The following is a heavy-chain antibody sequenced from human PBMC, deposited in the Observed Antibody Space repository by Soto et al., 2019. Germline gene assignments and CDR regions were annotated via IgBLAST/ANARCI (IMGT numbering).Heavy chain of an antibody. Sequence: SGPTLVNPTQTLTLTCTFSGFSLITSGMCVSWIRQPPGKALEWLALIDWDDDKYYSTSLKTRLTISKDTSKNQVVLTMTNMDTVEKASYCCARIRRYDCSECYWGQGTLVTVSS. V-gene: IGHV2-70*01. J-gene: IGHJ4*02. CDR1: GFSLITSGMC. D-gene: IGHD3-22*01. CDR2: IDWDDDK. CDR3: ARIRRYDCSECY.